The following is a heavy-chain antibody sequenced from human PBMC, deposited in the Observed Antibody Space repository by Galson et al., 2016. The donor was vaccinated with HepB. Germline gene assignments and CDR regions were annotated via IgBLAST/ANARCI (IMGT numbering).Heavy chain of an antibody. D-gene: IGHD1-1*01. CDR3: ARQWGLIVTTGPFDP. V-gene: IGHV5-51*01. Sequence: QSGAEVKKPGESLRISCKGSGYSFPSYWIGWVRQMPGKGLEWMGIIYPGDSDTRYSPSFQGQVSISADTSISTAYLQWSSLKASDTAIYYCARQWGLIVTTGPFDPWGQGTLVTVSS. J-gene: IGHJ5*02. CDR2: IYPGDSDT. CDR1: GYSFPSYW.